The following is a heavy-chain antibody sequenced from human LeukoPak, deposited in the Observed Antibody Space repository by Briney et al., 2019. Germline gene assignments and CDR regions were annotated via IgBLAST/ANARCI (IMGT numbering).Heavy chain of an antibody. J-gene: IGHJ6*03. Sequence: GESLKISCKGSGYSFTSYWIGWVRQMPGKGLDWMGIIYPGDSDTSYSPSFQGQVTIAADKSISTAYLQWSSLKASDTAMYYCARSIGYYYGSGSIYYYYYMDVWGKGTTVTVSS. D-gene: IGHD3-10*01. CDR3: ARSIGYYYGSGSIYYYYYMDV. CDR2: IYPGDSDT. CDR1: GYSFTSYW. V-gene: IGHV5-51*01.